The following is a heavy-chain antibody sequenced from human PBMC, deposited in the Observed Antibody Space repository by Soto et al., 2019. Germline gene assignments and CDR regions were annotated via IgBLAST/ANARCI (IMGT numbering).Heavy chain of an antibody. V-gene: IGHV3-23*01. J-gene: IGHJ4*02. CDR1: GFTFSSYA. CDR2: ISGSGGST. CDR3: AKDRYSYGYFDY. D-gene: IGHD5-18*01. Sequence: LRLSCAASGFTFSSYAMSWVRQAPGKGLEWVSAISGSGGSTYYADSVKGRFTISRDNSKNTLYLQMNSLRAEDTAVYYCAKDRYSYGYFDYWGQGTLVTVSS.